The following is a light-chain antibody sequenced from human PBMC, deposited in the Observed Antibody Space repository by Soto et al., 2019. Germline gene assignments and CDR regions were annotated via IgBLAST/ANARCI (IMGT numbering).Light chain of an antibody. J-gene: IGKJ2*01. CDR1: QYISSY. CDR3: QQSYSSPPHT. CDR2: STS. Sequence: DIQMTQSPSSLSASVGDRVTITCRASQYISSYVNWYRQRPGKAPELLVYSTSSLQNGVPSRFSGSGSGTDFTLTISGLQPEDFATYHCQQSYSSPPHTFGQGTKLEIK. V-gene: IGKV1-39*01.